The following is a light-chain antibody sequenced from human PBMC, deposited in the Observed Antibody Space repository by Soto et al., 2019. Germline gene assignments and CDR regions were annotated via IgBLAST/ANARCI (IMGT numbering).Light chain of an antibody. J-gene: IGKJ4*01. Sequence: EIVMTQSPATLSVSRGARATLSCRANQAISRNLAWYHQKPGQAPRLLIYGASTRATGIPDRFSASGSGTECTLTISSLQSEDGAVYDGQHYNNWLGTFGGGTKVDIK. V-gene: IGKV3-15*01. CDR1: QAISRN. CDR2: GAS. CDR3: QHYNNWLGT.